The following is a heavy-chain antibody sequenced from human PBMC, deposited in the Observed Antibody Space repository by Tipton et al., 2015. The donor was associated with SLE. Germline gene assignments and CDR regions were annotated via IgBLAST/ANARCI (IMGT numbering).Heavy chain of an antibody. Sequence: LRLSCTVSGGSVSSGSYYWSWIRQPPGKGLEWIGYIYYSGSTNYNPSLKSRVTISVDTSKNQFSLKLSSVTAADTAVYYCARAQGDYYDSSGRLDYWCQGTLVTVSS. V-gene: IGHV4-61*01. J-gene: IGHJ4*02. D-gene: IGHD3-22*01. CDR3: ARAQGDYYDSSGRLDY. CDR2: IYYSGST. CDR1: GGSVSSGSYY.